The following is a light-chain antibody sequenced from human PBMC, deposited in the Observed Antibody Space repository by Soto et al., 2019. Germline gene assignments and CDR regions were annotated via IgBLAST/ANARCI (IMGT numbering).Light chain of an antibody. J-gene: IGKJ2*01. V-gene: IGKV1-39*01. CDR2: TAS. CDR3: QQSHHFPYT. Sequence: IQMTQSPSSLSASVGDRVTITCRASQTIPRSLNWYQQKPGKAPNLLIYTASILQTGAPSRFRGSGSETDFTLTISSLQPEDSGTYFCQQSHHFPYTFGQGTDLEIK. CDR1: QTIPRS.